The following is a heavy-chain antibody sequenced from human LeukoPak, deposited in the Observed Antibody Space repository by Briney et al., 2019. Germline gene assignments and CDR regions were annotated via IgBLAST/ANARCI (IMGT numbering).Heavy chain of an antibody. D-gene: IGHD2-2*01. V-gene: IGHV1-8*03. J-gene: IGHJ4*02. CDR1: GYTFTSYD. Sequence: ASVKVSCKASGYTFTSYDINWVRQATGQGLEWMGWMNPNSGNTGYAQKFQGRVTITRNTSISTAYMELSSLRSEDTAVYYCARDVVVYCSSTSCYPGYWGQGTLVTVSS. CDR2: MNPNSGNT. CDR3: ARDVVVYCSSTSCYPGY.